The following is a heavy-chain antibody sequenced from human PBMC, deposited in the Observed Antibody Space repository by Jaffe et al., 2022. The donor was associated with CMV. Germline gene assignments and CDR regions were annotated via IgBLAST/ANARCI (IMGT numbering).Heavy chain of an antibody. J-gene: IGHJ3*02. Sequence: EVQLVESGGGLVQPGGSLRLSCAASGFTFSSYWMSWVRQAPGKGLEWVANIKQDGSEKYYVDSVKGRFTISRDNAKNSLYLQMNSLRAEDTAVYYCARAYPNYDDAFDIWGQGTMVTVSS. V-gene: IGHV3-7*03. CDR3: ARAYPNYDDAFDI. CDR1: GFTFSSYW. CDR2: IKQDGSEK. D-gene: IGHD3-16*01.